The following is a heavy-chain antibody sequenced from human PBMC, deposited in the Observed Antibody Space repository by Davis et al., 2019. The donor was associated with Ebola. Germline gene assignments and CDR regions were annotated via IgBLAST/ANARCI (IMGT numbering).Heavy chain of an antibody. CDR1: GFSFSNYG. Sequence: GESLKISCAASGFSFSNYGMHWVRQAPGKGLEWVAIIWSDGSHKKYADSVKGRFTISRDNSKNTLYLEMNNLRAEDTAVYYCARDGYSNDWGDYWGQGTLVTVSS. J-gene: IGHJ4*02. CDR2: IWSDGSHK. D-gene: IGHD6-19*01. V-gene: IGHV3-33*01. CDR3: ARDGYSNDWGDY.